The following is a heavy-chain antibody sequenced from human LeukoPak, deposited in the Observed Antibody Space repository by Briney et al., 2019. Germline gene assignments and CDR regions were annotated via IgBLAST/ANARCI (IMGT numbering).Heavy chain of an antibody. CDR1: GFTFRGFL. D-gene: IGHD1-7*01. V-gene: IGHV3-7*01. J-gene: IGHJ4*02. Sequence: GGSLRLSCAASGFTFRGFLMSWVRQTPGKGLEWVANIKQDGSEKYYADSVKGRFTISRDNTKNSLSLQMNSLRAEDTAVYHCARAGSNWNYVYWGQGTLVTVSS. CDR3: ARAGSNWNYVY. CDR2: IKQDGSEK.